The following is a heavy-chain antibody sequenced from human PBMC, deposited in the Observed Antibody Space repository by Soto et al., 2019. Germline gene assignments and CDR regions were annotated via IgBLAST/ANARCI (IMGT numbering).Heavy chain of an antibody. V-gene: IGHV1-2*04. CDR3: ARAVVRITGTTEGTYYYYYYMDV. CDR2: INPNSGGT. J-gene: IGHJ6*03. D-gene: IGHD1-7*01. Sequence: ASVKVSCKASGYTFTGYYMHWVRQAPGQGLEWMGWINPNSGGTNYAQKFQGWVTMTRDTSISTAYMELSRLRSDDTAVYYCARAVVRITGTTEGTYYYYYYMDVWGKGTTVTVSS. CDR1: GYTFTGYY.